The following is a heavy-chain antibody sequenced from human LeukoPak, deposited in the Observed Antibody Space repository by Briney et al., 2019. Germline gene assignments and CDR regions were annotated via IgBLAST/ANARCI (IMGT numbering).Heavy chain of an antibody. Sequence: SVKVSCKASGGTFSSYAISWVRQAPGQGLEWMGGIIPIFGTANYAQKFQGRATITADESTSTAYMELSSLRSEDTTVYYCARSPSRYCSSTSCYAEWFDPWGQGTLVTVSS. CDR3: ARSPSRYCSSTSCYAEWFDP. D-gene: IGHD2-2*01. J-gene: IGHJ5*02. CDR2: IIPIFGTA. CDR1: GGTFSSYA. V-gene: IGHV1-69*13.